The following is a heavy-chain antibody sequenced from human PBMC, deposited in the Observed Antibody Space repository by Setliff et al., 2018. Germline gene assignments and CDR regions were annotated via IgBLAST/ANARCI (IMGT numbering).Heavy chain of an antibody. CDR1: GFTLSNAW. J-gene: IGHJ6*02. D-gene: IGHD6-6*01. V-gene: IGHV3-15*01. CDR2: IKSKPDGGAA. CDR3: STAEGDSSSFYHNMDV. Sequence: PGGSLRLSCAASGFTLSNAWMIWVRQAPGKGLEWVGRIKSKPDGGAAEYASPVRGRFTISRDDSKSTLYLQMSSLKTEDTAVYYCSTAEGDSSSFYHNMDVWGQGSTVTVSS.